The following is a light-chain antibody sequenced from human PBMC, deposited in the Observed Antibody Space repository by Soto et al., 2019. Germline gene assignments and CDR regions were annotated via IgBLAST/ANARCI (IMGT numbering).Light chain of an antibody. CDR3: LQDYDYPRT. CDR2: AAS. Sequence: AIQMTQSPSSLSASVVDIVTITCRASQGIRDELGWYQQKAGKAPNLLISAASRLQSGVPSRFSGRGSGTDFTLTISSLQPEDFATYYCLQDYDYPRTLGQGTKVDIK. J-gene: IGKJ1*01. CDR1: QGIRDE. V-gene: IGKV1-6*01.